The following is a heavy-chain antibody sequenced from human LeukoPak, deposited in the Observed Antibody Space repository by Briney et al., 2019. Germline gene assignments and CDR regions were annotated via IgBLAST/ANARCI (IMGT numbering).Heavy chain of an antibody. V-gene: IGHV3-30*02. CDR1: GFTFSYYG. CDR3: AKDLMRDRWFGES. J-gene: IGHJ5*02. CDR2: IRYDGNDK. D-gene: IGHD3-10*01. Sequence: SGGSLRLSCAASGFTFSYYGMHWVRQAPGKGLEWVAFIRYDGNDKFYAESVKGRFTISRDTSRNTLYLQMNSLRLKDTAVYYCAKDLMRDRWFGESWGQGTLVTVSS.